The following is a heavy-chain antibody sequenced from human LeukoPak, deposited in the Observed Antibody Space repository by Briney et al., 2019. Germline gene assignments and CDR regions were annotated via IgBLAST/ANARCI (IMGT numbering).Heavy chain of an antibody. V-gene: IGHV4-34*01. CDR3: ARGGPYYYDSSGSSQAHAFDI. CDR2: INHSGST. D-gene: IGHD3-22*01. CDR1: GGSFSGYY. J-gene: IGHJ3*02. Sequence: PSETLSLTCAVYGGSFSGYYWSWIRQPPGKGLEWIGEINHSGSTNYNPSLKSRVTISVDRSKNQFSLKLSSVTAADTAVYYCARGGPYYYDSSGSSQAHAFDIWGQGTMVTVSS.